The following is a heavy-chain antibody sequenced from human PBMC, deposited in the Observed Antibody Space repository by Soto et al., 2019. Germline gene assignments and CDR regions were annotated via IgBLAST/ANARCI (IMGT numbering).Heavy chain of an antibody. CDR2: ISGSGGTT. V-gene: IGHV3-23*01. CDR3: AKVRATGTFRSGRDV. Sequence: EVQLLESGGGLVQPGGSLRLSCAASGFTFSSFPMNWVRQAPGKGLEWVSAISGSGGTTYYADSVKGRFTISRDNSRNTLYLLMNSLRAEDTAVYYCAKVRATGTFRSGRDVWGQGTTVTVSS. D-gene: IGHD1-1*01. J-gene: IGHJ6*02. CDR1: GFTFSSFP.